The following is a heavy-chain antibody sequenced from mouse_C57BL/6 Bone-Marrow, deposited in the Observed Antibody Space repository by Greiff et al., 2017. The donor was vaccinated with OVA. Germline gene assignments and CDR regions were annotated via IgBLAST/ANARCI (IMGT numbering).Heavy chain of an antibody. CDR3: ARIYGGDLAWFAY. V-gene: IGHV1-50*01. CDR1: GYTFTSYW. Sequence: VQLQQPGAELVKPGASVKLSCKASGYTFTSYWMQWVKQRPGQGLEWIGEIDPSDSYTNYNQKFKGKATLTVDTSCSTAYMQLSSLTSEDSAVYDCARIYGGDLAWFAYWGQGTLVTVSA. CDR2: IDPSDSYT. J-gene: IGHJ3*01. D-gene: IGHD1-1*02.